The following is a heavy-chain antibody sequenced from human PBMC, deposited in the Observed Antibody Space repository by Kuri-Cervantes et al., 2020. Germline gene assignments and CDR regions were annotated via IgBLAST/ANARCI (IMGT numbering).Heavy chain of an antibody. J-gene: IGHJ5*02. CDR1: GGSISSTSYY. CDR3: ARGLLFNWFDP. CDR2: IYYSGST. D-gene: IGHD2/OR15-2a*01. V-gene: IGHV4-39*01. Sequence: ESLKISCSVSGGSISSTSYYWGWIRQSPGKGLEWIGSIYYSGSTYYNPSLKSRVTISVDTSKNQFSLKLSSVTAADTAVYYCARGLLFNWFDPWGQGTLVTVSS.